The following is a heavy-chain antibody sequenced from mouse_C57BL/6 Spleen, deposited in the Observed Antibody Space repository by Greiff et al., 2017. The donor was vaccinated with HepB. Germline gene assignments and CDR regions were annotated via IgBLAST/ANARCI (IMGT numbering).Heavy chain of an antibody. Sequence: EVKLMESGPGLVKPSQSLSLTCSVTGYSITSGYYWNWIRQFPGNKLEWMGYISYDGSNNYNPSLKNRISITRDTSKNQFFLKLNSVTTEDTATYYCARDRVLGAMDYWGQGTSVTVSS. CDR3: ARDRVLGAMDY. V-gene: IGHV3-6*01. D-gene: IGHD4-1*01. CDR2: ISYDGSN. J-gene: IGHJ4*01. CDR1: GYSITSGYY.